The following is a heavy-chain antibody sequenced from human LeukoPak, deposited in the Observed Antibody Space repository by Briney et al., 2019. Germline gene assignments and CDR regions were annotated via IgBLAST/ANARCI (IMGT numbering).Heavy chain of an antibody. CDR3: VKDNTDWAFDI. CDR1: GFTFSDYW. V-gene: IGHV3-7*01. CDR2: IKQDGSEK. J-gene: IGHJ3*02. D-gene: IGHD3-9*01. Sequence: PGGSLRLSCAASGFTFSDYWMSWVRQAPGKGLEWVANIKQDGSEKYYVDSVKGRFAFSRDNAKNSLSLQMNSLRAEDTAIYYCVKDNTDWAFDIWGQGTMVTVS.